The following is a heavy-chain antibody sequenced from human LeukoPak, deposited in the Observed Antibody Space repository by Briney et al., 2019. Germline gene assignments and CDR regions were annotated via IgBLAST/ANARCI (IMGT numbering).Heavy chain of an antibody. V-gene: IGHV1-2*02. Sequence: ASVKVSCKASGYTFTGYYMHWVRQAPGQGLEWMGWINPNSGGTNYAQKFQGRVTMTRDTSISTAYMELSRLRSDDTAVYYCARVGDSRGYSYGPPPFDYWGQGTLVTVSS. CDR1: GYTFTGYY. D-gene: IGHD5-18*01. J-gene: IGHJ4*02. CDR2: INPNSGGT. CDR3: ARVGDSRGYSYGPPPFDY.